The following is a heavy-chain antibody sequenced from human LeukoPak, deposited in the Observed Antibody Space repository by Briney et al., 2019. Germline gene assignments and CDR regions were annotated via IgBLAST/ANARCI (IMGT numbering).Heavy chain of an antibody. D-gene: IGHD2-2*01. CDR3: ARSSSTSFRYYYYGMDV. Sequence: ASVKVSCEASGYTFTSYDINWVRQATGQGLEWMGWMNPNSGNTGYAQKFQGRVTMTRNTSISTAYMELSSLRSEDTAVYYCARSSSTSFRYYYYGMDVWGQGTTVTVSS. CDR1: GYTFTSYD. J-gene: IGHJ6*02. V-gene: IGHV1-8*01. CDR2: MNPNSGNT.